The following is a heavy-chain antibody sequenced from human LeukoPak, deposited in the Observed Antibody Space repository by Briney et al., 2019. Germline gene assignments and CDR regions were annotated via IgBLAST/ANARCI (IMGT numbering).Heavy chain of an antibody. J-gene: IGHJ4*02. CDR3: ARLGTRTFYYYYDSSGLHFDY. D-gene: IGHD3-22*01. V-gene: IGHV4-34*01. CDR2: INHSGST. CDR1: GGSISSYY. Sequence: SETLSLTCTVSGGSISSYYWSWIRQPPGKGLEWIGEINHSGSTNYNPSLKSRVTISVDTSKNQFSLKLSSVTAADTAVYYCARLGTRTFYYYYDSSGLHFDYWGQGTLVTVSS.